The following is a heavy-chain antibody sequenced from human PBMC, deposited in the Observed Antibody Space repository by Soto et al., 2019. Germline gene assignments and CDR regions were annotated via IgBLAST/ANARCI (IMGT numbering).Heavy chain of an antibody. CDR2: IYYSGST. J-gene: IGHJ6*02. CDR1: GASVNSGNYY. V-gene: IGHV4-61*01. CDR3: ARDRAAAIGYYYYYGMDV. D-gene: IGHD2-2*01. Sequence: ETLSLTCTVSGASVNSGNYYWSWIRQPPGKGLEWIGYIYYSGSTNYNPSLKSRVAISLDTSKNQFSLNLSSVTAADTAVYFCARDRAAAIGYYYYYGMDVWGQGTTVTVSS.